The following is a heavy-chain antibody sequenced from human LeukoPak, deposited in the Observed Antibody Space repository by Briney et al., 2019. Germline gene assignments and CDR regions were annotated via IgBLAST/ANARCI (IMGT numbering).Heavy chain of an antibody. CDR2: IYPGDSDT. D-gene: IGHD6-13*01. Sequence: GESLMISCKGSGYSFTSYWIGWVRQMPGKGLEWMGIIYPGDSDTRYSPSFQGQVTISADKSISTAYLQWSSLKASDTAMYYCARHFSAAAGTVDYWGQGTLVTVSS. CDR1: GYSFTSYW. V-gene: IGHV5-51*01. J-gene: IGHJ4*02. CDR3: ARHFSAAAGTVDY.